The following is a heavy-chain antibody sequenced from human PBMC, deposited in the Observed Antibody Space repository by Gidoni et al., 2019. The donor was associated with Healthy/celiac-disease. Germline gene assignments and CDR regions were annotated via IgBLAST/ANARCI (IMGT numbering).Heavy chain of an antibody. CDR2: IYYSGST. Sequence: QVQLQESGPGLVKPSETLSLTCTVPGGSISRYYWSWIRQPPGKGLEWIGYIYYSGSTNYNPSLKSRVTISVDTSKNQFSLKLSSVTAADTAVYYCARLDYDFWSGYYYGMDVWGQGTTVTVSS. D-gene: IGHD3-3*01. J-gene: IGHJ6*02. CDR3: ARLDYDFWSGYYYGMDV. CDR1: GGSISRYY. V-gene: IGHV4-59*08.